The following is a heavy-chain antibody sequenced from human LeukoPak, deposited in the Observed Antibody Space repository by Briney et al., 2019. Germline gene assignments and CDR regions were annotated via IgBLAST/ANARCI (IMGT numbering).Heavy chain of an antibody. CDR2: ISGSGGST. Sequence: QPGRSLRLSCAASGFTFSSYAMSWVRQAPGKGLEWVSGISGSGGSTYYADSVKGRFTISRDNSKNTLYLQMNSLRAEDTAVYYCARASRGLSYYYYYGMDVWGQGTTVTVSS. CDR3: ARASRGLSYYYYYGMDV. J-gene: IGHJ6*02. V-gene: IGHV3-23*01. CDR1: GFTFSSYA.